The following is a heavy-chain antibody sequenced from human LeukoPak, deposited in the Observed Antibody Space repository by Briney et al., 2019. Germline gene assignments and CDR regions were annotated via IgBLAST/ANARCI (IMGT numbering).Heavy chain of an antibody. CDR3: ARGMGYCSSTSCPWDAFDI. CDR1: GYTFTGYY. J-gene: IGHJ3*02. CDR2: INPNSGGT. V-gene: IGHV1-2*02. D-gene: IGHD2-2*01. Sequence: ASVKVSCKASGYTFTGYYMHWVRQAPGQGLEWMGWINPNSGGTNYAQKFQGRVTMTRDTSISTAYMELSRLRSDDTAVYYCARGMGYCSSTSCPWDAFDIWGQGTMVTVSS.